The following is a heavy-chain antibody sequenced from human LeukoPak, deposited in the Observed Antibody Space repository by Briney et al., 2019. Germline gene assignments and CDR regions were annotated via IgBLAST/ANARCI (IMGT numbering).Heavy chain of an antibody. Sequence: ASVKVSCKASGYTFTTYGISWVRQAPGQGLEWMGWISTYNGDTNYAQKFQGWVTMTRDTSISTAYMELSRLRSDDTAVYYCARGRGYSGYGMDWGQGTLVTVSS. V-gene: IGHV1-18*01. D-gene: IGHD5-12*01. CDR1: GYTFTTYG. CDR2: ISTYNGDT. CDR3: ARGRGYSGYGMD. J-gene: IGHJ4*02.